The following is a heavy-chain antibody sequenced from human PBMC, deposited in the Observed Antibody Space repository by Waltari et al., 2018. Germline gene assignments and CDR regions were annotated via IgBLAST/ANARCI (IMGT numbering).Heavy chain of an antibody. CDR1: GGSLSGYS. D-gene: IGHD3-10*01. Sequence: QVQMRQWGAGLLKPSETLSLTCAVYGGSLSGYSWTWIRQTPGKGLEWIGEINHSGSTNYRSSLKSRVTISLDASNNQFSLKLSSVTAADMAIYYCARDGRGFNYGSGTYNYWGQGTLVTVSS. CDR3: ARDGRGFNYGSGTYNY. J-gene: IGHJ4*02. CDR2: INHSGST. V-gene: IGHV4-34*01.